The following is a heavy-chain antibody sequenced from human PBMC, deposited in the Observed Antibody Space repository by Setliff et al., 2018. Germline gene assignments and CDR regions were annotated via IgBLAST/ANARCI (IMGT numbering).Heavy chain of an antibody. Sequence: NPSETLSLTCAVYGDSFSGYFWTWIRQPPGKGLEWIGDIDQSGSTNYNPSLKSRLTISVDTSKNQFSLSLSSVTAADTAVYFCAREDYDSSGYYMDYWGQGTLVTVSS. CDR1: GDSFSGYF. V-gene: IGHV4-34*01. CDR3: AREDYDSSGYYMDY. J-gene: IGHJ4*02. D-gene: IGHD3-22*01. CDR2: IDQSGST.